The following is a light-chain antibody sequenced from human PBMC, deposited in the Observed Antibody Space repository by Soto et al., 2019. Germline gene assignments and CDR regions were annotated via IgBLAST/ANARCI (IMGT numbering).Light chain of an antibody. CDR1: QSASNY. CDR3: QQRSNWPST. J-gene: IGKJ4*01. Sequence: EIVLTQSPATLSLSPGERATLSCRASQSASNYLAWYQQKPGQAPRLLMYDASSRATGIPARFSGSGSGTDFTLTISSLEPEDFAVYYCQQRSNWPSTFGGGTKVEI. CDR2: DAS. V-gene: IGKV3-11*01.